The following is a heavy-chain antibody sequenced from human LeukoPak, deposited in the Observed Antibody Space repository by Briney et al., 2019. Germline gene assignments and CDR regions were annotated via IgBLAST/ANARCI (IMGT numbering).Heavy chain of an antibody. D-gene: IGHD2-2*01. CDR2: ISAYNGNT. Sequence: AASVKVSCKASGYTFTTYAMHWVRQAPGQGLEWMGGISAYNGNTNYAQKLQGRVTMTTDTSTSTAYMELRSLRSDDTAVYYCARARLRYCSSTSCYDWFDPWGQGTLVTVSS. CDR3: ARARLRYCSSTSCYDWFDP. CDR1: GYTFTTYA. V-gene: IGHV1-18*01. J-gene: IGHJ5*02.